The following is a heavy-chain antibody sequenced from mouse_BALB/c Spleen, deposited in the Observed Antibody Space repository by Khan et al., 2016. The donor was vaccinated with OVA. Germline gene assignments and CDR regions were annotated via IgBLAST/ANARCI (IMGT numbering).Heavy chain of an antibody. CDR2: ITPNNGGT. CDR3: ARGGFGIPLAY. Sequence: VQLKQSGPELVKPGASVKIPCKASGYTFTDYNLDWVKQSPGKSLEWIGDITPNNGGTIYNQKFRGQVTLTVDKSSSTAYMELRSLTSEDTAVYYCARGGFGIPLAYWGQGTLVTVSA. D-gene: IGHD1-1*01. J-gene: IGHJ3*01. CDR1: GYTFTDYN. V-gene: IGHV1-18*01.